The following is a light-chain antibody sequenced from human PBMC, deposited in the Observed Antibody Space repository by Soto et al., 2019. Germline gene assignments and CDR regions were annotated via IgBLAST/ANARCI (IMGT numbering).Light chain of an antibody. J-gene: IGKJ4*01. CDR2: GAS. CDR1: HSVSSN. CDR3: QQYHNWPPLT. Sequence: EIVMTQSPATLSVSPGERATLSCRASHSVSSNLAWYQQKPGQAPRLLIYGASTRATGIPARFSGSGSGTEFTLTISGLQSEDFAVYYCQQYHNWPPLTFGGGTKVDIK. V-gene: IGKV3D-15*01.